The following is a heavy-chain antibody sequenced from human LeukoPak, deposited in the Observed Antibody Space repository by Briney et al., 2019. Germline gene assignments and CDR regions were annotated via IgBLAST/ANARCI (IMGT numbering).Heavy chain of an antibody. CDR1: GFTFSSYG. D-gene: IGHD3-10*01. CDR2: ISYDGSNK. V-gene: IGHV3-30*18. J-gene: IGHJ4*02. CDR3: AKDRSYGSETYYFDY. Sequence: PGRSLRLSCAASGFTFSSYGMHWARQAPGKGLEWVAVISYDGSNKYYADSVKGRFTISRDNSKNTLYLQMNSLRAEDTAVYYCAKDRSYGSETYYFDYWGQGTLVTVSS.